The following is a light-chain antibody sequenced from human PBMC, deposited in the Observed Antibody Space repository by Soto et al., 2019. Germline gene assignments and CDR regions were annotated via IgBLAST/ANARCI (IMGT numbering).Light chain of an antibody. CDR1: QSVSSN. J-gene: IGKJ3*01. Sequence: EIVMTQSTATLSVSPGERATLTFRASQSVSSNLAWYQQSPGQAPRLLIYGASTRATGISARFSGRGSGTEFTLTISSLQSEDFAVYYCQQYNKWPLFTFGPGTRVD. CDR2: GAS. CDR3: QQYNKWPLFT. V-gene: IGKV3-15*01.